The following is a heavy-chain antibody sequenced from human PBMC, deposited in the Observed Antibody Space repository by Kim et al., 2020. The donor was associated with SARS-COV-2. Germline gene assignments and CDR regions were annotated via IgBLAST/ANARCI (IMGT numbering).Heavy chain of an antibody. CDR3: VTAGTPLGIFDY. J-gene: IGHJ4*02. CDR2: IWYDGSNK. D-gene: IGHD1-1*01. CDR1: GFTFSSYG. V-gene: IGHV3-33*01. Sequence: GGSLRLSCAASGFTFSSYGMHWVRQAPGKGLEWVAVIWYDGSNKYYADSVKGRFTISRDNSKNTLYLQMNSLRAEDTAVYYCVTAGTPLGIFDYWGQGTLVTVSS.